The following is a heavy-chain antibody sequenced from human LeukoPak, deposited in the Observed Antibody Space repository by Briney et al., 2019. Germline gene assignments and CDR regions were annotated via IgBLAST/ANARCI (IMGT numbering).Heavy chain of an antibody. CDR2: ISYDGSNK. CDR3: ARDLSNYADY. D-gene: IGHD4-11*01. J-gene: IGHJ4*02. CDR1: GFTFSSYA. V-gene: IGHV3-30*01. Sequence: GRSLRLSCAASGFTFSSYAMHWVRQAPGKGLEWVAVISYDGSNKYYADSVKGRFTISRDDSKNTLYLQMNSLRAEDTAVYYCARDLSNYADYWGQGTLVTVSS.